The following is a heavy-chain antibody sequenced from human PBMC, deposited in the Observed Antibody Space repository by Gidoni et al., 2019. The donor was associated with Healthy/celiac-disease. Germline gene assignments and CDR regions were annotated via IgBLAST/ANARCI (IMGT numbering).Heavy chain of an antibody. Sequence: QVQLVQSGAEVKKPGSSVKVSCKASGGTFSSYAISWVRQAPGQGLEWMGGIIPIFGTANYAQKFQGRVTITADKSTSTAYMELSSLRSEDTAVYYCLLTHRLGTTRLLNYWGQGTLVTVSS. J-gene: IGHJ4*02. CDR3: LLTHRLGTTRLLNY. CDR1: GGTFSSYA. D-gene: IGHD2-15*01. V-gene: IGHV1-69*06. CDR2: IIPIFGTA.